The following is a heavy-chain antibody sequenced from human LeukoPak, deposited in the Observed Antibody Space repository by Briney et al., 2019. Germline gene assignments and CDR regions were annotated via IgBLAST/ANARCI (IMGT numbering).Heavy chain of an antibody. J-gene: IGHJ4*02. D-gene: IGHD4-17*01. CDR1: GGSISSSSYY. Sequence: SETQSLTCTVSGGSISSSSYYWGWIRQPPGKGLEWIGEINHSGSTNYNPSLKSRVTISVDTSKNQFSLKLSSVTAADTAVYYCARGSDGDPSPFDYWGQGTLVTVSS. CDR2: INHSGST. CDR3: ARGSDGDPSPFDY. V-gene: IGHV4-39*07.